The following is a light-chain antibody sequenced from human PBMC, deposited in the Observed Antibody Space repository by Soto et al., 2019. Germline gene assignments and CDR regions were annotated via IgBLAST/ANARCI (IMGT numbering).Light chain of an antibody. V-gene: IGKV3-15*01. Sequence: EIVMTQSPATLSVSPGERATLSCRASQSVSSNLAWYQQKPGQAPRLLIYGASTRATGIPARFSGSGSGTEFTLTISSLQSEDFAVYYCQQYNNWPPVKFGQGTKVESK. CDR1: QSVSSN. CDR2: GAS. J-gene: IGKJ1*01. CDR3: QQYNNWPPVK.